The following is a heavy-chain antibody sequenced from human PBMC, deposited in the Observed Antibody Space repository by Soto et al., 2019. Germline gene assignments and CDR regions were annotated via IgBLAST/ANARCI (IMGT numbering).Heavy chain of an antibody. CDR1: GGSISSYY. V-gene: IGHV4-59*01. Sequence: PSETLSLTCTVTGGSISSYYWSWIRQPPGKGLEWIGYIYYSGSTNYNPSLKSRVTISVDTSKNKFSLKLSSVTAADTAVYYCARVNSEDLDSSGYYWLPDYWGQGALVTVSS. CDR2: IYYSGST. CDR3: ARVNSEDLDSSGYYWLPDY. D-gene: IGHD3-22*01. J-gene: IGHJ4*02.